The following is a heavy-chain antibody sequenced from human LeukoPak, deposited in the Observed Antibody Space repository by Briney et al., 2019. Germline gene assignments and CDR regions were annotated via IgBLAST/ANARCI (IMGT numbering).Heavy chain of an antibody. Sequence: SETLSLTCTVSGYSISSGYYWGWIRQPPGKGLEWIGSIYHSGSTYYNPSLKSRVTISVDTSKNQFSLKLSSVTAADTAVYYCASLAMAFIDQGRYNYYYYMDVWGKGTTVTVSS. D-gene: IGHD5-18*01. J-gene: IGHJ6*03. CDR2: IYHSGST. CDR3: ASLAMAFIDQGRYNYYYYMDV. V-gene: IGHV4-38-2*02. CDR1: GYSISSGYY.